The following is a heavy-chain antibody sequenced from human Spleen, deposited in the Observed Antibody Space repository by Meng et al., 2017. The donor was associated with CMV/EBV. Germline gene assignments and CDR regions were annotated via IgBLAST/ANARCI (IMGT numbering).Heavy chain of an antibody. V-gene: IGHV1-69*02. CDR2: IIPLTNIP. CDR3: ATMACSTASCYTWLYHFNS. CDR1: GGAFSTHI. J-gene: IGHJ4*02. D-gene: IGHD2-2*02. Sequence: SVKVSCKASGGAFSTHIIFWVRQAPGQGLEWMGRIIPLTNIPNYAQNFQGRVTITADKSTSTAYMELDSLRSEDTAVYYCATMACSTASCYTWLYHFNSWGQGTLVTVS.